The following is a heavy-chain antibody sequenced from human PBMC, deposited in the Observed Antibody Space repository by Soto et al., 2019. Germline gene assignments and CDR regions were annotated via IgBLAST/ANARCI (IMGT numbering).Heavy chain of an antibody. D-gene: IGHD6-19*01. Sequence: EVQLFESGGGLVQPGGSLRLSCAASGFTFSSYAMSWVRQAPGKGLEWVSAISGSGGSTYYADSVKGRFTISRDNSKNTLYLQMNSLRAEETAVYYCAKDLIRGIAVAGTGLDYWGQGTLVTVSS. CDR3: AKDLIRGIAVAGTGLDY. V-gene: IGHV3-23*01. J-gene: IGHJ4*02. CDR2: ISGSGGST. CDR1: GFTFSSYA.